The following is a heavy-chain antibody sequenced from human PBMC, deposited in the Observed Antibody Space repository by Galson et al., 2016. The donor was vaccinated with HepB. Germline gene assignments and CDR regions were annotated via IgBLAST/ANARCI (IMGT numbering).Heavy chain of an antibody. J-gene: IGHJ4*02. D-gene: IGHD3-10*01. CDR3: ARRVSGRAARVAFDY. Sequence: LSLTCTVSGGSISSGSSYWSWIRKPAGEGLEWIGSIYYSGSTYYNPSLKSRVTISVDTSKNQFSLKLSSVTAADTAVYYCARRVSGRAARVAFDYWGQGTLVTVSS. CDR2: IYYSGST. V-gene: IGHV4-39*01. CDR1: GGSISSGSSY.